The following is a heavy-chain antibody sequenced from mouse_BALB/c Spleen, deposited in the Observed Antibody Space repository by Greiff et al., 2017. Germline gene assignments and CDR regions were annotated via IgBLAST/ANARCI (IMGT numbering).Heavy chain of an antibody. D-gene: IGHD2-4*01. CDR2: ISSGSSTI. J-gene: IGHJ4*01. Sequence: EVQRVESGGGLVQPGGSRKLSCAASGFTFSSFGMHWVRQAPEKGLEWVAYISSGSSTIYYADTVKGRFTISRDNPKNTLFLQMTSLRSEDTAMYYCASDYDDAMDYWGQGTSVTVSA. CDR1: GFTFSSFG. CDR3: ASDYDDAMDY. V-gene: IGHV5-17*02.